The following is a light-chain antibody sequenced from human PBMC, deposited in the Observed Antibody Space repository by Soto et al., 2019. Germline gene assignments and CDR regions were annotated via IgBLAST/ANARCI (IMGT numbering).Light chain of an antibody. CDR3: SPYTSGSHYV. CDR1: SSDVGGYKF. V-gene: IGLV2-14*01. J-gene: IGLJ1*01. CDR2: DVS. Sequence: QSALTQPASVSGSPGQSITISCTGTSSDVGGYKFVSWYQQHPGKAPKFIIYDVSIRPSGVSNRFSGSKSGNTASLTISGLQAEDEADYYCSPYTSGSHYVFGTGTKLTVL.